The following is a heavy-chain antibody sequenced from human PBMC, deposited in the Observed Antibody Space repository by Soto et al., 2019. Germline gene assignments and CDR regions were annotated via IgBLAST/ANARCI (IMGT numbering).Heavy chain of an antibody. J-gene: IGHJ4*02. Sequence: SETLSLTCTVSGGSISSGGYYWSWIRQHPGKGLEWIGYIYYSGSTYYNPSLKSRVTISVDTSKNQFSLKLSSVTAADTAVYYCARGITVTTNFDYWGQGTLVTVSS. CDR1: GGSISSGGYY. D-gene: IGHD4-4*01. CDR2: IYYSGST. CDR3: ARGITVTTNFDY. V-gene: IGHV4-31*03.